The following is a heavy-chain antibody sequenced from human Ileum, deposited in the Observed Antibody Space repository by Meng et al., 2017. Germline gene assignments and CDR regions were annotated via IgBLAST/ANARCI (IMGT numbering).Heavy chain of an antibody. CDR2: IYWDDDE. J-gene: IGHJ1*01. CDR3: AHRIYYGSGTVVYFQH. D-gene: IGHD3-10*01. CDR1: GFSLTTRGVV. V-gene: IGHV2-5*02. Sequence: QSSSEEPAPPLVQPTPTPPLTCTFAGFSLTTRGVVVGWIRPPPGNALKWLALIYWDDDERYSPSLKSRLTITKDTSKNQVVLTMTNMDPVDTATYYCAHRIYYGSGTVVYFQHWGQGTLVTVSS.